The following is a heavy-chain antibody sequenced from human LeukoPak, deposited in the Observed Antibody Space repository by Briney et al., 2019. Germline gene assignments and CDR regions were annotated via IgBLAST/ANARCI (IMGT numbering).Heavy chain of an antibody. Sequence: GGSLRLSCAASGFTFSNYAMHWVRQAPGKGLEWVAVISDDGSNKYYGDSVKGRFTISRDNSKNTVYLQMNSLRAEDTAVYYCAKDRYSSGWYSDFDHWGQGTVVTVSS. V-gene: IGHV3-30*18. CDR3: AKDRYSSGWYSDFDH. J-gene: IGHJ4*02. CDR1: GFTFSNYA. CDR2: ISDDGSNK. D-gene: IGHD6-19*01.